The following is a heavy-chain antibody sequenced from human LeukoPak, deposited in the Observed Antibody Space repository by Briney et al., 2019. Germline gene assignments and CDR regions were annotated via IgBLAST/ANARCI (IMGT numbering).Heavy chain of an antibody. CDR2: INPNSGGT. Sequence: GASVKVSCKASGYTFTGYYMHWVRQAPGQGLEWMGWINPNSGGTNYAQKFQGRVTMTRDTSISTAYMELSRLRSDDTAVYYCARGRRDAVAGTLFDYWGQGTLVTVSS. J-gene: IGHJ4*02. CDR1: GYTFTGYY. V-gene: IGHV1-2*02. D-gene: IGHD6-19*01. CDR3: ARGRRDAVAGTLFDY.